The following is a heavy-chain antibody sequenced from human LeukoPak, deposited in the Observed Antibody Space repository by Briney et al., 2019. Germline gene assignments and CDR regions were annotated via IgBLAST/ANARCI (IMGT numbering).Heavy chain of an antibody. CDR2: IYPGDSDT. Sequence: GESLKISCKGSGYSFTSYWIGWVRQMPGKGLEWMGIIYPGDSDTRYSPSFQGQVTISADKSISTAYLQWSSLKASDTAMYCCARPEGIMITFGGVIAGDAFDIWGQGTMVTVSS. CDR3: ARPEGIMITFGGVIAGDAFDI. J-gene: IGHJ3*02. D-gene: IGHD3-16*02. V-gene: IGHV5-51*01. CDR1: GYSFTSYW.